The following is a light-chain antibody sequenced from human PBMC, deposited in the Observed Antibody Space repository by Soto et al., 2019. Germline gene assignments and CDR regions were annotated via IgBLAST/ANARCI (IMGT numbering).Light chain of an antibody. CDR1: QTVDRNY. CDR3: QQYGASALT. V-gene: IGKV3-20*01. Sequence: ESVLTQSPGTLSLSPGERVTLSCRASQTVDRNYLAWYRQKPGQAPRLLIYLASTRATGIQDRFSGSGSGTEFTLTISRLEPEDFAVYYCQQYGASALTFGGGTKVEL. J-gene: IGKJ4*01. CDR2: LAS.